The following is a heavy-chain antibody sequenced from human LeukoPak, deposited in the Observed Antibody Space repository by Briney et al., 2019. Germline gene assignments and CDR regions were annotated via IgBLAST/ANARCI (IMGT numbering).Heavy chain of an antibody. V-gene: IGHV3-33*01. D-gene: IGHD3-22*01. J-gene: IGHJ5*02. CDR1: GFTFSINA. Sequence: GGSLRLSCAASGFTFSINAMNWVRQAPGKGLEWVAHITGDGNNKWYSDSVKGRFTISRDNAKNTLYLQMNSLRAEDTAVYYCARQSYDSSGYFNWFDPWGQGTLVTVSS. CDR3: ARQSYDSSGYFNWFDP. CDR2: ITGDGNNK.